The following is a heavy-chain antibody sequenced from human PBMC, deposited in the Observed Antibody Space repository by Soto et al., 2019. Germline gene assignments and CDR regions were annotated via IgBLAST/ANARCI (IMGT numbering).Heavy chain of an antibody. Sequence: GGSLRLSCAASGFTFSTYAMSWVRQAPGKGLEWVSSISGSGGNTYYADSVKGRFTISRDNSKNTLYLQMDSLRAEDTAVYYCAKSSGSSGLSDYFAYWGQGTLVTVS. CDR2: ISGSGGNT. V-gene: IGHV3-23*01. J-gene: IGHJ4*02. CDR1: GFTFSTYA. D-gene: IGHD1-26*01. CDR3: AKSSGSSGLSDYFAY.